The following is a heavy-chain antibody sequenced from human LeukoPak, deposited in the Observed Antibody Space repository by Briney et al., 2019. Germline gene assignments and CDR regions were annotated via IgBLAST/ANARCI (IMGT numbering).Heavy chain of an antibody. V-gene: IGHV3-49*04. J-gene: IGHJ4*02. CDR1: GLTFGDYA. CDR3: TRDQTPYY. CDR2: IRSQIYGGTP. Sequence: PGGSLRLSCTASGLTFGDYAMTWVRQAPGKGLEWVGFIRSQIYGGTPEYAASVKGRFTILRDDSEGVAYLEMNSLKTEDTAVYYCTRDQTPYYWGQGILVTVSS.